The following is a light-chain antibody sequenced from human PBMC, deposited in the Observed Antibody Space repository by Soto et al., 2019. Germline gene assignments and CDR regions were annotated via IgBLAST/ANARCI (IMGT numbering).Light chain of an antibody. CDR1: QSVSNNY. Sequence: EIVLTQSPGTLSLSPGERATLSCRASQSVSNNYLAWYQQKPGQAPRLLIYGASNRATGLPDRFSGSGSGTDFTLTISRLEPEDFAVYYCHQYGSSGTFGQGTKVEIK. CDR2: GAS. J-gene: IGKJ1*01. CDR3: HQYGSSGT. V-gene: IGKV3-20*01.